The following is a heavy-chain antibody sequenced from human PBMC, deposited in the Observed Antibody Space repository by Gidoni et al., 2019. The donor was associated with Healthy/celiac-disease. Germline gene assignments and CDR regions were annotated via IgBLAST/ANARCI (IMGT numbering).Heavy chain of an antibody. J-gene: IGHJ6*02. V-gene: IGHV3-23*01. CDR3: AKGTLEWSSKGIYYYYGMDV. CDR1: GFTFSSYA. Sequence: EVQLLESGGGLVQPGGSLRLSCAASGFTFSSYAMSWVRQAPGKGLEWVSAISGSGGSTYYADSVKGRFTISRDNSKNTLYLQMNSLRAEDTAVYYCAKGTLEWSSKGIYYYYGMDVWGQGTTVTVSS. D-gene: IGHD3-3*01. CDR2: ISGSGGST.